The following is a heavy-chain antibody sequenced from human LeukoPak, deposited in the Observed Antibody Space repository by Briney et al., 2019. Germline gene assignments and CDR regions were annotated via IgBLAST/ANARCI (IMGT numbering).Heavy chain of an antibody. D-gene: IGHD1-26*01. Sequence: ASVKVSCKVSGYTLTELSMHWLRQAPGKGLEWMGGFDPEDGETIYAQKFQGRVTMTEDTSTDTAYMELSSLRSEDTAVYYCATKMVGATAFDPWGQGTLVTVSS. CDR1: GYTLTELS. J-gene: IGHJ5*02. V-gene: IGHV1-24*01. CDR3: ATKMVGATAFDP. CDR2: FDPEDGET.